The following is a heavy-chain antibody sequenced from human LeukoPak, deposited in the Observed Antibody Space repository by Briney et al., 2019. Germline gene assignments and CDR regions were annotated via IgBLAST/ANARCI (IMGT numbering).Heavy chain of an antibody. CDR2: IKQDGSEK. CDR3: ARGREQQLDDYYYYMDV. CDR1: GSTFSSYW. J-gene: IGHJ6*03. V-gene: IGHV3-7*01. Sequence: GGSLRLSCAASGSTFSSYWMSWVRQAPGKGLEWVANIKQDGSEKYYVDSVKGRFTISRDNAKNSLYLQMNSLRAEDTAVYYCARGREQQLDDYYYYMDVWGKGTTVTISS. D-gene: IGHD6-13*01.